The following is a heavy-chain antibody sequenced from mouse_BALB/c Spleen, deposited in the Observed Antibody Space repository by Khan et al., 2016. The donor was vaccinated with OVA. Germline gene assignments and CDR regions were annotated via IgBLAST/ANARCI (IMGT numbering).Heavy chain of an antibody. J-gene: IGHJ4*01. CDR2: IRDKANGYTT. CDR1: GFTFTDYY. CDR3: AREWEFYAMDY. Sequence: EVELVESGGGLVQPGGPLRLSCATSGFTFTDYYMTWVRQPPGKALEWLGFIRDKANGYTTEYSASVRGRFTISRDNSQSILYLQMNSLRAEDSATYYCAREWEFYAMDYWGQGTSVTVSS. V-gene: IGHV7-3*02. D-gene: IGHD4-1*01.